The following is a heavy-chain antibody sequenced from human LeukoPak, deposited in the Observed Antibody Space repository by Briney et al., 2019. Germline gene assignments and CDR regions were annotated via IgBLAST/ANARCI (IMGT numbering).Heavy chain of an antibody. CDR1: GFSFGSYS. D-gene: IGHD6-13*01. V-gene: IGHV3-48*04. CDR2: MYNSDSPI. Sequence: PVGSLRLSCAASGFSFGSYSMNWVRQAPGKGLEWVSYMYNSDSPIYYTESVKGRFTISRDNVNNSVYLQMNSLRADDTDIYYCARDQKAAAAQGPDAFDIWGQGTMVTVSS. CDR3: ARDQKAAAAQGPDAFDI. J-gene: IGHJ3*02.